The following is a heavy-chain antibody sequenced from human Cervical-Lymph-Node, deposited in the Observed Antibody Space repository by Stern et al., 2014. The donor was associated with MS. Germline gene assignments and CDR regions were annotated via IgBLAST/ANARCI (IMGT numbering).Heavy chain of an antibody. CDR3: ARTDRTYSASNFDL. CDR1: GYPFTGYY. V-gene: IGHV1-2*06. Sequence: VQLVQSGAEVKKPGASVKVSCKASGYPFTGYYMNWVRQAPGQGLEWMGRINPNSGATNYEQKVQGRVNMTRDTSTSTAYMEVGTLTSDDTAVYYCARTDRTYSASNFDLWGQGTLVTVSS. J-gene: IGHJ4*02. D-gene: IGHD5-12*01. CDR2: INPNSGAT.